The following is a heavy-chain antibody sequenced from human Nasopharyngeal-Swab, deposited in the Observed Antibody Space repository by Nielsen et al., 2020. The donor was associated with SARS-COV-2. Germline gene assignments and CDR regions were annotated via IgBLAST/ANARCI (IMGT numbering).Heavy chain of an antibody. V-gene: IGHV3-15*01. CDR2: IKSKTDGGTT. Sequence: WIRQPPGKGLEWVGRIKSKTDGGTTDFAAPVKGRFTISRDDSKNTLYLQMNSLKTEDTAVYYCTTLTHSRADYWGQGTLVTVSS. CDR3: TTLTHSRADY. D-gene: IGHD3-22*01. J-gene: IGHJ4*02.